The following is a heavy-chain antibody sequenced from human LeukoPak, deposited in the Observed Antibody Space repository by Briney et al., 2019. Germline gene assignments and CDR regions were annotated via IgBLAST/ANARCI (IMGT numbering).Heavy chain of an antibody. Sequence: GGSLRLSCAASGFTFASYAMSWVRQAPGKGLEWVSCITGTGGSTYYADSVKGRFTISRDKSKNTLYLEMNSLRAEDTAVYYCAKDVGKWESLHFFDYWGQGTLVTVSS. D-gene: IGHD1-26*01. V-gene: IGHV3-23*01. CDR1: GFTFASYA. CDR3: AKDVGKWESLHFFDY. CDR2: ITGTGGST. J-gene: IGHJ4*02.